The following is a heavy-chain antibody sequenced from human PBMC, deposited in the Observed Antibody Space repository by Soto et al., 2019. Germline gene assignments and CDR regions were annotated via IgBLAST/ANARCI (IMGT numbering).Heavy chain of an antibody. CDR3: TTEFWTGRMIYYYYGMDV. CDR1: GFTFSNAW. J-gene: IGHJ6*02. Sequence: GGSLRLSCAASGFTFSNAWMNWVRQAPGKGLEWVGRIKSKTDGGTTDYAAPVKGRFTISRDGSKNTLYLQMNSLKTEDTAVYYCTTEFWTGRMIYYYYGMDVWGQGTTVTVSS. CDR2: IKSKTDGGTT. V-gene: IGHV3-15*07. D-gene: IGHD1-1*01.